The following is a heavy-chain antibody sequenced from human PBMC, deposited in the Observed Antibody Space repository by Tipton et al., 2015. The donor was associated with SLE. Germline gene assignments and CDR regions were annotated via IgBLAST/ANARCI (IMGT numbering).Heavy chain of an antibody. CDR3: ATDPFVMDV. D-gene: IGHD2/OR15-2a*01. CDR1: GFIFSSNA. V-gene: IGHV3-23*01. J-gene: IGHJ6*03. Sequence: SLRLSCAASGFIFSSNAMSWVRQAPGKGLQGVSGISGSGDNTYYADSVRGRFTISRDNSKSTLFLQMSSLRAEDTAIYYCATDPFVMDVWGKGTTVTVSS. CDR2: ISGSGDNT.